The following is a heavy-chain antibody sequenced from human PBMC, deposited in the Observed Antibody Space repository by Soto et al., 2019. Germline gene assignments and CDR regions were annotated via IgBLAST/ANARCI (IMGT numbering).Heavy chain of an antibody. D-gene: IGHD6-6*01. Sequence: SETRSRTCTVSGGSISSGGYYWIWIRHHPGKGLEWIGYIYYSGSTYYNPSLKSRVTISVDTSKNQFSLKLSSVTAADTAVYYCARAEYSSSSIGYYYYYGMDVWGQGTTVTVSS. CDR2: IYYSGST. J-gene: IGHJ6*02. CDR1: GGSISSGGYY. V-gene: IGHV4-31*03. CDR3: ARAEYSSSSIGYYYYYGMDV.